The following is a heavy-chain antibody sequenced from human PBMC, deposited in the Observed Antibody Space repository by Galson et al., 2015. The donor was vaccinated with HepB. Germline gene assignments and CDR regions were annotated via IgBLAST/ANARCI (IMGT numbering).Heavy chain of an antibody. V-gene: IGHV6-1*01. Sequence: CAISGDSVSSNSAAWNWIRQSPSRGLEWLGRPYYRSKWYNDYAVSVKSRITINPDTSKNQFSLQLNSATPENTAVYYCARATYYDFWSGYYDFDYWGQGTLVTVSS. J-gene: IGHJ4*02. CDR2: PYYRSKWYN. D-gene: IGHD3-3*01. CDR1: GDSVSSNSAA. CDR3: ARATYYDFWSGYYDFDY.